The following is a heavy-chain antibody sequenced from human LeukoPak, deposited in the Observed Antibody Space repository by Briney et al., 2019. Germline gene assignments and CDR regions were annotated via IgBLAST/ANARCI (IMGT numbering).Heavy chain of an antibody. D-gene: IGHD2-8*02. CDR1: GYNFNYND. J-gene: IGHJ4*02. CDR2: MNPKSGNT. V-gene: IGHV1-8*01. CDR3: ARGRAAGD. Sequence: ASVKVSCKASGYNFNYNDINWIRQATGQGLEWMGWMNPKSGNTGYAQKFQDRLTMTGYTSITTAYMELSSLTSDDTAIYYCARGRAAGDWGQGTLVTVSS.